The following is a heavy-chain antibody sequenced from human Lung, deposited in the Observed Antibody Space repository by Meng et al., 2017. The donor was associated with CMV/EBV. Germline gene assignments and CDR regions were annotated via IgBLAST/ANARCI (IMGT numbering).Heavy chain of an antibody. CDR2: ININTRNP. CDR3: ARGNGWRFDY. D-gene: IGHD6-19*01. Sequence: LVRSGFRLNKPGESVKVSCQAAGYTLTSSSMNWGRHAPGQGLEWMGWININTRNPTYAQGFTGRFVFSLDTSVSTAYLQIDSLKADDTAVYYCARGNGWRFDYWGQGTLVTVSS. V-gene: IGHV7-4-1*01. CDR1: GYTLTSSS. J-gene: IGHJ4*02.